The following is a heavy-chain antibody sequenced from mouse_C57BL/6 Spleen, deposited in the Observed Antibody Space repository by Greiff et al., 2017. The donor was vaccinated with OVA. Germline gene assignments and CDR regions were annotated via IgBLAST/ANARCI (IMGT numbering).Heavy chain of an antibody. J-gene: IGHJ4*01. Sequence: EVKLMESGPELVKPGASVKISCKASGYSFTGYYMNWVKQSPEKSLEWIGEINPSTGGTTYNQKFKAKATLTVDKSSSTAYMQLKSLTSEDSAVYYCARRGYSNYDYYAVDYWGQGTSVTVSS. CDR3: ARRGYSNYDYYAVDY. CDR1: GYSFTGYY. CDR2: INPSTGGT. D-gene: IGHD2-5*01. V-gene: IGHV1-42*01.